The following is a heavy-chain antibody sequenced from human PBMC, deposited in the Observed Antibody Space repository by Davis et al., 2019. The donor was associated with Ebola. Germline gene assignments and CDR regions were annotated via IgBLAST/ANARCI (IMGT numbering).Heavy chain of an antibody. CDR1: GFTFSSYG. Sequence: GVSLKISCAASGFTFSSYGMHWVRQAPGKGLEWVAVISYDGSNKYYADSVKGRFTISRDNSKNTLYLQMNSLRAEDTAVYYCAKVSAGDYYYYGMDVWGQGTTVTVSS. J-gene: IGHJ6*02. D-gene: IGHD4-17*01. V-gene: IGHV3-30*18. CDR2: ISYDGSNK. CDR3: AKVSAGDYYYYGMDV.